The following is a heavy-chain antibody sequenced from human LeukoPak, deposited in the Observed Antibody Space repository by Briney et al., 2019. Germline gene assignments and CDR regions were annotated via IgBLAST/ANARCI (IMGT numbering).Heavy chain of an antibody. CDR2: ISRRRRHV. CDR3: VRDLMGSGATTAYLHH. Sequence: KPGGSLRLSCTASGFTFSDYSMNWVRQAPGKGLEWVSSISRRRRHVYYAGSVKRRFTISRDNAKNSLYLQMNSLRAEDMAVYFCVRDLMGSGATTAYLHHWGRGTLVTVSS. D-gene: IGHD4/OR15-4a*01. V-gene: IGHV3-21*01. J-gene: IGHJ1*01. CDR1: GFTFSDYS.